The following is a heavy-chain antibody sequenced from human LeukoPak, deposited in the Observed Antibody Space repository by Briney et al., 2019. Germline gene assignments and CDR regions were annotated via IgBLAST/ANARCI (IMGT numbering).Heavy chain of an antibody. J-gene: IGHJ4*02. CDR3: ARPGQLVAGALSY. Sequence: PGESLKISCKGSGYTFTSHWIGWVRQMPGKGLEWLGITYPGDSDTRYSPSFQGQVTISADKSITTAYLQWRSLKASDSAMYYCARPGQLVAGALSYWGQGTLVTVSS. CDR1: GYTFTSHW. D-gene: IGHD6-13*01. V-gene: IGHV5-51*01. CDR2: TYPGDSDT.